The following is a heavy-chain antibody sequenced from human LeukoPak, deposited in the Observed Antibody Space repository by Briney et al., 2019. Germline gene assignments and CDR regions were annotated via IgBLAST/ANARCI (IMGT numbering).Heavy chain of an antibody. V-gene: IGHV3-9*01. CDR3: AKDTRVWFGELIFDP. CDR1: GFTFDDYA. CDR2: ISWNSGSI. Sequence: GGSLRLSCAASGFTFDDYAMHWVRQAPWKGLEWVSRISWNSGSIGYADSVKGRFTISRDNAKNSLYLQMDSLRAEDTALYYCAKDTRVWFGELIFDPWGQGTLVTVSS. J-gene: IGHJ5*02. D-gene: IGHD3-10*01.